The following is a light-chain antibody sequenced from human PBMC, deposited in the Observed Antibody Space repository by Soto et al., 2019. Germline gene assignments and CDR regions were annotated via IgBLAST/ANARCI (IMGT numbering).Light chain of an antibody. CDR3: QHYGWSPRT. V-gene: IGKV3-20*01. CDR2: EVS. CDR1: QTLTSKY. J-gene: IGKJ1*01. Sequence: EIVLTQSPGTLSLSPGERATLSCRASQTLTSKYLAWYQQKPGQAPRFLIYEVSKRVTGIPDRFSGSGSGTDFTLTISRLEPEDFEFYYCQHYGWSPRTFGQGTKVEIK.